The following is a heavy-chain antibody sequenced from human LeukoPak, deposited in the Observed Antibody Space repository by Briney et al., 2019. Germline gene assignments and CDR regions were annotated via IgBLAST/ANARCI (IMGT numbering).Heavy chain of an antibody. Sequence: PGGSLRLSCAASGFSVRTNYMSWVRQAPGKGLEWVSVIYSGGSTYYADSVKGRFTISRDNSKNTLYLQMNSLRAEDTAVYYCAREGHDFWTLDYWGQGTLVTVSS. CDR3: AREGHDFWTLDY. V-gene: IGHV3-53*01. J-gene: IGHJ4*02. CDR1: GFSVRTNY. CDR2: IYSGGST. D-gene: IGHD3-3*01.